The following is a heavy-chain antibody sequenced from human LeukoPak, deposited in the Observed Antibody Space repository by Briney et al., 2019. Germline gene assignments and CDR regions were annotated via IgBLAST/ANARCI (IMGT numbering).Heavy chain of an antibody. CDR3: AREGRYYYDSSGRDY. J-gene: IGHJ4*02. D-gene: IGHD3-22*01. CDR1: GFTFSDYY. V-gene: IGHV4-31*02. CDR2: IYYSGST. Sequence: LRLSCAASGFTFSDYYMSWIRQHPGKGLEWIGYIYYSGSTYYNPSLKSRVTISVDTSKNQFSLKLSSVTAADTAVYYCAREGRYYYDSSGRDYWGQGTLVTVSS.